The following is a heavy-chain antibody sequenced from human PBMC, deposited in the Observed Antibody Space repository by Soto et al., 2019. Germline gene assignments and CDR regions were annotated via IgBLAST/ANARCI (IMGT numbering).Heavy chain of an antibody. CDR1: GGPIRSSSHY. CDR3: AGEGGYVDY. V-gene: IGHV4-39*02. D-gene: IGHD1-1*01. J-gene: IGHJ4*02. CDR2: IDESGDS. Sequence: PSETLSLTCTVSGGPIRSSSHYWGWIRQSPGTGLEWIGSIDESGDSYYNPSLKSRVTILVDTSKNQFSLKLMSVTGADSAIYYCAGEGGYVDYWGQGTLVTVSS.